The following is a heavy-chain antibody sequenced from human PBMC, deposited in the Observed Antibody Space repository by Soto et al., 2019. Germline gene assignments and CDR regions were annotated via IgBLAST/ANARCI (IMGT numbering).Heavy chain of an antibody. J-gene: IGHJ4*02. Sequence: QVQLQESGPGLVKPSQTLSLNCTVSGDSINSDRYYWSWIRQHPGKHLEWIGYIYYSGSTYYNPSLKSRITISVDTSKDHFSLKLSSVTAADTAIYYCARTDYGSGRPDYWGQGTLVTVSS. V-gene: IGHV4-31*03. CDR2: IYYSGST. D-gene: IGHD3-10*01. CDR1: GDSINSDRYY. CDR3: ARTDYGSGRPDY.